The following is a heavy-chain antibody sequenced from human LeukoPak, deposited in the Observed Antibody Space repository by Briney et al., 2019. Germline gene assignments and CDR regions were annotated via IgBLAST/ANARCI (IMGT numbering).Heavy chain of an antibody. J-gene: IGHJ3*02. CDR2: INLIGGST. D-gene: IGHD1-26*01. V-gene: IGHV3-20*04. CDR3: ARGQWELLSAFDI. CDR1: GFTFDDYG. Sequence: PGGSLRLSCAASGFTFDDYGMGWVRQAPGKGLEWVSGINLIGGSTGYVDSVKGRFTISRDNAKNSLYLQMNSLRAEDTALYYCARGQWELLSAFDIWGQGTMVTVSS.